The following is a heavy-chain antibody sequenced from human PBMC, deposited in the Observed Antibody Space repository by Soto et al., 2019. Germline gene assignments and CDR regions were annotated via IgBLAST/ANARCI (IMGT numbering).Heavy chain of an antibody. CDR2: IYYSGST. CDR3: ARGRGDIGLVPAADFDY. Sequence: PSETPXLTSTAPGGSVSSGSYYWSWIRQPPGKGLEWIGYIYYSGSTNYNPSLKSRVTISVDTSKNQFSLKLSSVTAADTAVYCCARGRGDIGLVPAADFDYWGQGTLGTVCS. J-gene: IGHJ4*02. D-gene: IGHD2-2*01. CDR1: GGSVSSGSYY. V-gene: IGHV4-61*01.